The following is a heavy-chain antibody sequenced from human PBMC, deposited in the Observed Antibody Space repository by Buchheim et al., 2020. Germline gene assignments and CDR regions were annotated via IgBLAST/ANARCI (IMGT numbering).Heavy chain of an antibody. D-gene: IGHD3-22*01. Sequence: QVQLVESGGGVVQPGRSLRLSCAASGFTFSSYGMHWVRQAPGKGLEWVAVISYDGSNKYYADSVKGRFTISRDNSKNTLYLQMNSLRAEDTAVYYCAKGGSFYYDSSGYYSYWGQGTL. CDR2: ISYDGSNK. J-gene: IGHJ4*02. CDR1: GFTFSSYG. V-gene: IGHV3-30*18. CDR3: AKGGSFYYDSSGYYSY.